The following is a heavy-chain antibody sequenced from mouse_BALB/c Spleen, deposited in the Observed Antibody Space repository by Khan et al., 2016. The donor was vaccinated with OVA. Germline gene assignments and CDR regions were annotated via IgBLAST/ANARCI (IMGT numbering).Heavy chain of an antibody. V-gene: IGHV1S41*01. Sequence: DLVKPGASVKLSCKASGYTFTSYWINWIKQRPGQGLEWIGRIGPGSGSTSYNEMFTGKATLTVDTTSSTAYIQLSSLSSDDSAVYFCARSNYYGSSLYAMDYWGQGTSVTVSS. CDR3: ARSNYYGSSLYAMDY. J-gene: IGHJ4*01. CDR1: GYTFTSYW. CDR2: IGPGSGST. D-gene: IGHD1-1*01.